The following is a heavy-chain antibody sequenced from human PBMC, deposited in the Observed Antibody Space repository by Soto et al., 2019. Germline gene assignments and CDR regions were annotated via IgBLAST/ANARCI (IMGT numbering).Heavy chain of an antibody. V-gene: IGHV3-23*01. CDR1: GFIFSSYA. CDR2: ISASGGTA. Sequence: GGSLRLSCAASGFIFSSYAMSWVRQAPGKGLEWVSSISASGGTANLADSVEGRCTISRDNSKSTLYLQMNSLRAEDTAVYYCAKLTYPSDSHGYYYDRVSGCLDSWGQGTLVTVSS. CDR3: AKLTYPSDSHGYYYDRVSGCLDS. J-gene: IGHJ5*01. D-gene: IGHD3-22*01.